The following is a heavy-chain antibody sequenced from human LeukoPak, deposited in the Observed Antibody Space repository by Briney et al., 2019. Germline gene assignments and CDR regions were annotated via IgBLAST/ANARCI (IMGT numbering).Heavy chain of an antibody. V-gene: IGHV4-4*07. D-gene: IGHD2-2*02. J-gene: IGHJ3*02. CDR2: IYTSGST. Sequence: SETLSLTCTVSGGSISSYYWSWIRQPPGKGLEWIGRIYTSGSTNYNPSLKSRVTMSVDTSKKQFSLKLSSVTAADTAVYYCARDCSSTSCYNDAFDIWGQGTMVTVSS. CDR3: ARDCSSTSCYNDAFDI. CDR1: GGSISSYY.